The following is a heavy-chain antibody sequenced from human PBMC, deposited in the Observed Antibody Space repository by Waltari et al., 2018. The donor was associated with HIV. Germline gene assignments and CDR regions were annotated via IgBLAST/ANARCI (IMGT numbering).Heavy chain of an antibody. J-gene: IGHJ3*02. CDR3: AREAWTPQYDAFDI. V-gene: IGHV4-61*02. CDR2: IYTSGST. CDR1: GGSISSGDYY. Sequence: QVQLQESGPGLVKPSQTLSLTCAVSGGSISSGDYYWTWIRQPAGKGLEWIGRIYTSGSTNYNPSLKSRVIISVDMSKNQFSLKLSSVTAADTAVYYCAREAWTPQYDAFDIWGQGRMVTVSS. D-gene: IGHD4-4*01.